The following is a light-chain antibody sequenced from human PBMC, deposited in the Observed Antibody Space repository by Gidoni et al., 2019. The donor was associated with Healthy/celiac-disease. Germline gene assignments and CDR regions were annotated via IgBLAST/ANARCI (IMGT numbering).Light chain of an antibody. CDR2: WAS. CDR3: QQYYSTRLT. V-gene: IGKV4-1*01. J-gene: IGKJ4*01. Sequence: DIVMTQSPDSLAGSLGERATINCKSSQSVLYSSNNKNYLAWYQQKPGQPPKLLIYWASTRESGVPDRFSGSGSGTDFTLTISSLQAEDVAVYYCQQYYSTRLTFGGGTKVEIK. CDR1: QSVLYSSNNKNY.